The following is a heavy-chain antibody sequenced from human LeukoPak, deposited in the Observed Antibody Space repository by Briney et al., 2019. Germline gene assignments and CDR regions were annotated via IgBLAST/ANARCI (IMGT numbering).Heavy chain of an antibody. Sequence: GASVKVSCKASGYTFTGYYMYWVRQAPGQGLEWMGWINPNSGGTNYAQKLQGRVTMTTDTSTSTAYMELRSLRSDDTAVYYCARVFGWLQLTVRPDYWGQGTLVTVSS. J-gene: IGHJ4*02. D-gene: IGHD5-24*01. CDR2: INPNSGGT. CDR1: GYTFTGYY. CDR3: ARVFGWLQLTVRPDY. V-gene: IGHV1-2*02.